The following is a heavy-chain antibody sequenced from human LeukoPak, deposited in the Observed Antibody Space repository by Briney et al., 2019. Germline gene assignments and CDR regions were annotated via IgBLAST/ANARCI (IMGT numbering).Heavy chain of an antibody. Sequence: PGGSLRLSCTVSGFTPRSYEMSWIRQAPGEGLEWVSSIDYDGGSGHYADSVRGRFTISRDNSNNTLFLHLNSLRGEDPAVYYCTRNSGWYGLSWGQGTLVTVSS. V-gene: IGHV3-23*01. CDR2: IDYDGGSG. CDR1: GFTPRSYE. CDR3: TRNSGWYGLS. D-gene: IGHD6-19*01. J-gene: IGHJ1*01.